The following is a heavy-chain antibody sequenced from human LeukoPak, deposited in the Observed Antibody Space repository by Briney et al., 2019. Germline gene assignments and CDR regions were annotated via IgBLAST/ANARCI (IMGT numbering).Heavy chain of an antibody. CDR2: INSDGSST. D-gene: IGHD6-19*01. CDR1: GFTFSSYW. V-gene: IGHV3-74*01. J-gene: IGHJ4*02. CDR3: ARDGDSIAVAGKGGHYFDY. Sequence: GGSLRLSCAASGFTFSSYWMHWVRQAPGKGLVWVSRINSDGSSTSYADSVKGRFTISRDNAKNTLYLQMNSLRAEDTAVYYCARDGDSIAVAGKGGHYFDYWGQGTLVTVSS.